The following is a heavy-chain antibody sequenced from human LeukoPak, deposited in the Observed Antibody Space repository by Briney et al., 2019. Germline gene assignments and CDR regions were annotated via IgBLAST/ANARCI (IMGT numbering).Heavy chain of an antibody. CDR3: ARIVVVVAARTNWFDP. D-gene: IGHD2-15*01. J-gene: IGHJ5*02. V-gene: IGHV4-34*01. CDR1: GGPFSGYY. Sequence: PAETLSLTCAVYGGPFSGYYWSWIRQPPGKVLEWIGEINHSGSTNYNPSLKSRVTISVDTSKNQFSLKLSSVTAADTAVYYCARIVVVVAARTNWFDPWGQGTLVTVSS. CDR2: INHSGST.